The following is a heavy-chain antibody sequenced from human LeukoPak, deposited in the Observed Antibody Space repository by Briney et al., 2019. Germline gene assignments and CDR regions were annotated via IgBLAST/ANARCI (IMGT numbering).Heavy chain of an antibody. V-gene: IGHV3-23*01. CDR2: ISGSGDIT. CDR3: AKGSYYDSSGSFYFDY. Sequence: GGSLRLSCAASGFTFSSYAMSWVRQAPGKGLEWVSGISGSGDITYYADSVKGRFTISRDNSKNTLYVQVNSLGTEDTAAYYCAKGSYYDSSGSFYFDYWGQGTLVTVSS. D-gene: IGHD3-22*01. CDR1: GFTFSSYA. J-gene: IGHJ4*02.